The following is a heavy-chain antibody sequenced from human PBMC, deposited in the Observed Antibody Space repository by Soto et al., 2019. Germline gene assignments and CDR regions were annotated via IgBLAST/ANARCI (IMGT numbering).Heavy chain of an antibody. Sequence: ASVKVSCKASGYTFTSYDINWVRQATGQGLEWMGWMNPNSGNTGYAQKFQGRVTMTRNTSISTAYMELSSLRSEDTAVYYCARARPVRLEVCDYWGQGALVTVSS. V-gene: IGHV1-8*01. CDR2: MNPNSGNT. J-gene: IGHJ4*02. D-gene: IGHD2-2*01. CDR3: ARARPVRLEVCDY. CDR1: GYTFTSYD.